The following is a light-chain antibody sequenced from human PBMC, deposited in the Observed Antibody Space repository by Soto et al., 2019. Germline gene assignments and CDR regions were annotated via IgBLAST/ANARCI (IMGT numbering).Light chain of an antibody. V-gene: IGLV4-60*02. CDR2: LEGSGSY. Sequence: QSVLTQSSSASASLGSSVKLTCTLSSGHSSYIIAWHQQQPGKAPRYLMKLEGSGSYNKGSGVPDRFSGSSSGADRYLTISNLQLEDEADYYWATWDSNTQNWVFGGGTKLTVL. CDR1: SGHSSYI. CDR3: ATWDSNTQNWV. J-gene: IGLJ3*02.